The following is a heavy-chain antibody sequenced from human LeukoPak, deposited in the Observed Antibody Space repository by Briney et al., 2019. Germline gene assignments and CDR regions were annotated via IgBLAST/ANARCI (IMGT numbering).Heavy chain of an antibody. V-gene: IGHV3-23*01. CDR3: ERDHLGSSWYRGGGYYYYYGMDV. CDR2: ISGSVGST. J-gene: IGHJ6*02. D-gene: IGHD6-13*01. CDR1: GFIFSSYA. Sequence: QPGGSLRLSCAASGFIFSSYAMSWVRQAPGKGLEWVSSISGSVGSTYYSNSVKGRFTISRDNSKNTLYLQMNSLRAEDTAVYYCERDHLGSSWYRGGGYYYYYGMDVWGQGTTVTVSS.